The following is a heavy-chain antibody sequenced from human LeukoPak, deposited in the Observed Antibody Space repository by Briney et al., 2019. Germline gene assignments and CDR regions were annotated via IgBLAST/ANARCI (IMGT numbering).Heavy chain of an antibody. CDR3: AKGGRGQWLNWFDP. CDR1: GFTFDDYG. D-gene: IGHD6-19*01. CDR2: ISGSGGST. V-gene: IGHV3-23*01. J-gene: IGHJ5*02. Sequence: GGSLRLSCAASGFTFDDYGMSWVRQAPGKGLEWVSAISGSGGSTYYADSVKGRFTISRDNSKNTLYRQMNSLRAEDTAVYYCAKGGRGQWLNWFDPWGQGTLVTVSS.